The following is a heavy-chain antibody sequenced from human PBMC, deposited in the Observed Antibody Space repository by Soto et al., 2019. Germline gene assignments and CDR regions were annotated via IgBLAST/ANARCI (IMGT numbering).Heavy chain of an antibody. J-gene: IGHJ6*02. CDR1: GGSISSGDYY. Sequence: PSETLSLTCTVSGGSISSGDYYWSWIRQPPGKGLEWIGYIYYSGSTYYNPSLKSRVTISVDTSKNQFSLKLSSVTAADTAVYYCARVVTYYDFWNGQPGYGMDVWGQGTTVTVSS. CDR2: IYYSGST. V-gene: IGHV4-30-4*01. CDR3: ARVVTYYDFWNGQPGYGMDV. D-gene: IGHD3-3*01.